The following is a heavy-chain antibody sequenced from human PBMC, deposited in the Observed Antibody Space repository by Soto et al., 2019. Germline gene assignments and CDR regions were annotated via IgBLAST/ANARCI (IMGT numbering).Heavy chain of an antibody. CDR3: ARGPSYSDSYFDY. CDR1: GFTFSSYS. D-gene: IGHD4-17*01. Sequence: GGSLRLSCAASGFTFSSYSMNWVRQAPGKGLEWVSYFSSSSSTIYYADSVEGRFTISRDNSKNTVYLQMNSLRLEDTAVYYCARGPSYSDSYFDYWGQGTLVTVSS. V-gene: IGHV3-48*01. J-gene: IGHJ4*02. CDR2: FSSSSSTI.